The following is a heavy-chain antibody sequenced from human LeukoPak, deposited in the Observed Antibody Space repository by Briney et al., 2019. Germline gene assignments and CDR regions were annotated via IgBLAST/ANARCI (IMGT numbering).Heavy chain of an antibody. V-gene: IGHV1-46*01. CDR2: IDPTGTGT. D-gene: IGHD3-10*01. CDR1: GYTFINNW. J-gene: IGHJ4*02. CDR3: ARDRVTMVRGGFVDY. Sequence: ASVKVSCKASGYTFINNWMHWVRQAPGQGLEWIGLIDPTGTGTLYAQKFQGRVTMTRDMSTSTDYMELRSLRSDDTAVYYCARDRVTMVRGGFVDYWGQGTLVTVSS.